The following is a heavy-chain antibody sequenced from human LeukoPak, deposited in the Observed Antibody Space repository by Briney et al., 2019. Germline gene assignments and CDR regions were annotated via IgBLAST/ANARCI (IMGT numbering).Heavy chain of an antibody. D-gene: IGHD4-17*01. V-gene: IGHV3-21*01. CDR3: ARESLPQGDYGDYVGDY. CDR2: ISSSSSYI. CDR1: GLTFSSYS. Sequence: GGSLRLSCAASGLTFSSYSMNWVRLAPGKGVEWVSSISSSSSYIYYADSVKGRFTISRDNAKNALYLQMNSLRAEDTAVYYCARESLPQGDYGDYVGDYWGQGTLVTVSS. J-gene: IGHJ4*02.